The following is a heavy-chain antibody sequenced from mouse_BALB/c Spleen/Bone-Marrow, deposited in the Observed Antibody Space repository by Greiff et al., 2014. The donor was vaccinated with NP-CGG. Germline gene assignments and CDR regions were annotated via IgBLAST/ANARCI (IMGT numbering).Heavy chain of an antibody. Sequence: EVKLVESGGGLVKPGGSLKLSCAASGFTFSSYAMSWVRQTPEKRLEWVASISSGGSTYYPDSVKGRFTISRDNARNILYLQMSRLRSEDTAMYYCARGYDGYYGFAYWGQGTLVTVSA. CDR2: ISSGGST. J-gene: IGHJ3*01. D-gene: IGHD2-3*01. CDR1: GFTFSSYA. V-gene: IGHV5-6-5*01. CDR3: ARGYDGYYGFAY.